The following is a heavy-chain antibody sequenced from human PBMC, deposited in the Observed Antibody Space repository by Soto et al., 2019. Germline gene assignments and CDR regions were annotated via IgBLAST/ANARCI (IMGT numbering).Heavy chain of an antibody. Sequence: GGSLRLSCAASGFTFSSYWMHWVRQAPGKGLVWVSRINSDGSSTSYADSVKGRFTISRDNAKNTLYLQMNSLRAEDTAVYYCASWGYSSGWRFDYWGQGTRVTVPS. CDR2: INSDGSST. CDR1: GFTFSSYW. J-gene: IGHJ4*02. D-gene: IGHD6-19*01. V-gene: IGHV3-74*01. CDR3: ASWGYSSGWRFDY.